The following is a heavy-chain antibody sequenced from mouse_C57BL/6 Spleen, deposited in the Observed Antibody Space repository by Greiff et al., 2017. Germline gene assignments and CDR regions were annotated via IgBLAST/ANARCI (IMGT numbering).Heavy chain of an antibody. J-gene: IGHJ4*01. Sequence: VQLQQPGAELVKPGASVKLSCKASGYTFTSYWMPWVKQRPGRGLEWIGRIDPNSGSTYYNEKFKSKATLTVDTSSSTAYMPLSSLTAEDSAYYYCAILRGAMDYWGQGTSVTVSS. V-gene: IGHV1-62-3*01. D-gene: IGHD1-1*01. CDR3: AILRGAMDY. CDR2: IDPNSGST. CDR1: GYTFTSYW.